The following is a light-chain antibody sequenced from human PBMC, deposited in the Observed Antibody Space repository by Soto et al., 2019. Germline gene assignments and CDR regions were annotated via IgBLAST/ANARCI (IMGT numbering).Light chain of an antibody. Sequence: QSVLTQPASVSGSPGQSIAISCTGTSSDIGGYDYVSWYQQHPGKAPKLMIYDVTTRPSGVSNRFSGSKSGNTASLTISGLQAEDEGDYYCSSYTGSSTVLFGGGTKLTVL. CDR2: DVT. CDR1: SSDIGGYDY. J-gene: IGLJ3*02. V-gene: IGLV2-14*03. CDR3: SSYTGSSTVL.